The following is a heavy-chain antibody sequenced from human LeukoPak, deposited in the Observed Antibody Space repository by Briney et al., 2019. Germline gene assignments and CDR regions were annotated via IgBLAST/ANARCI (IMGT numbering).Heavy chain of an antibody. CDR1: GFTFSTYG. D-gene: IGHD6-19*01. V-gene: IGHV3-30*02. Sequence: GGSLRLSCAASGFTFSTYGMHWVRQAPGKGLEWVAFIRYDGSNKYYADSVKGRFTISRDNAKNSLYLQMNSLRAEDTAVYYCARARSSGWYTEYFQHWGQGTLVTVSS. CDR2: IRYDGSNK. J-gene: IGHJ1*01. CDR3: ARARSSGWYTEYFQH.